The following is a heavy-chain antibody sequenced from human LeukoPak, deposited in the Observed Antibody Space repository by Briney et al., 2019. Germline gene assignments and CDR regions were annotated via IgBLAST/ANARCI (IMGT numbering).Heavy chain of an antibody. CDR2: IYTGGTT. V-gene: IGHV3-53*01. D-gene: IGHD1-20*01. J-gene: IGHJ5*02. CDR3: ARGITGSNNWFDP. CDR1: GFTVSSTY. Sequence: GGSLRLSCAASGFTVSSTYMSWLRQAPGKGLEWVSLIYTGGTTYYADSVKGLFTISRDNSENTLYLQMNSLRAEDTAVYYCARGITGSNNWFDPWGQGTLVTVSS.